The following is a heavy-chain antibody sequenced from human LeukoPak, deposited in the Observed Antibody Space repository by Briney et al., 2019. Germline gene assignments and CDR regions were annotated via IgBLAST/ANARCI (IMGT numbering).Heavy chain of an antibody. CDR3: ARGPTISETGYFDY. Sequence: PSETLSLTCAVYGGSFSSYYWSWIRQSPGKGLEWIADINHRGGTNYNPSVKRRVTILVNDTKHQFSLKVTSLTPADTAVYYCARGPTISETGYFDYWGQGTLVTVSS. D-gene: IGHD1-1*01. J-gene: IGHJ4*03. CDR1: GGSFSSYY. CDR2: INHRGGT. V-gene: IGHV4-34*01.